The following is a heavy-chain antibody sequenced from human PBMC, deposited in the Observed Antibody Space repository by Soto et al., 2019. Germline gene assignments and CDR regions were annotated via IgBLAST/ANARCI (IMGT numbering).Heavy chain of an antibody. CDR3: ARDCSGGSCYPGSDV. D-gene: IGHD2-15*01. Sequence: EVQLVESGGGLVKPGVSLRLSCAASGFNFNSYTINWVRQAPGKRLEWLSSISSSGYIFSTDSVRGRFTISRDNAKNSVYLQLNSLRAEDTAVYFCARDCSGGSCYPGSDVWGQGTTVTVSS. CDR2: ISSSGYI. V-gene: IGHV3-21*01. CDR1: GFNFNSYT. J-gene: IGHJ6*02.